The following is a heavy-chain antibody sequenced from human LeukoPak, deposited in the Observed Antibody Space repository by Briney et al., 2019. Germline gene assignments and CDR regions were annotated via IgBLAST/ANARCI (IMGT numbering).Heavy chain of an antibody. D-gene: IGHD4-11*01. Sequence: PGGSLRLSCAASDFSFSYVWMSWVRQAPGKGLEWVGRIKSKTDGGTTDYAAPVKGRFTISRDDSKNTLYLQMNSLKTEDTAVYYCTVGLPHLSYGMDVWGQGTTVTVSS. J-gene: IGHJ6*02. CDR3: TVGLPHLSYGMDV. V-gene: IGHV3-15*01. CDR2: IKSKTDGGTT. CDR1: DFSFSYVW.